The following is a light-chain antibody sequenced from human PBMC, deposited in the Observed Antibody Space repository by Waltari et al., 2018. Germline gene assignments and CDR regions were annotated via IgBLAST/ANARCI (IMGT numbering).Light chain of an antibody. CDR3: SSYAGSVVV. CDR1: SRDVDL. V-gene: IGLV2-23*01. Sequence: QSALTQPASVSGSPGQSITIPRTGTSRDVDLVSWYLQHPGKAPKLLIYEGAKRPSGVSDRFSGSKSGTTASLTISGLRPEDEAEYFCSSYAGSVVVFGGGTKVIVL. CDR2: EGA. J-gene: IGLJ2*01.